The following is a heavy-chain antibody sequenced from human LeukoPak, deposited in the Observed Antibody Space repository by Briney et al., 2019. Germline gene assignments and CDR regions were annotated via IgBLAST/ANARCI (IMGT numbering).Heavy chain of an antibody. J-gene: IGHJ3*02. D-gene: IGHD2/OR15-2a*01. CDR2: IYSGGST. Sequence: GGSLRLSCAASGFTFSSYAMSWVRQAPGKGLEWVSVIYSGGSTYYADSVKGRFTISRDNSKNTLYLQMNSLRAEDTAVYYCARDILSQGPDAFDIWGQGTMVTVSS. V-gene: IGHV3-53*01. CDR3: ARDILSQGPDAFDI. CDR1: GFTFSSYA.